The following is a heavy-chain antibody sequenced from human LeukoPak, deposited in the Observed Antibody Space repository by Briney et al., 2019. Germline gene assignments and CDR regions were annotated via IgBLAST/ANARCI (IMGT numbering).Heavy chain of an antibody. V-gene: IGHV3-23*01. Sequence: GGSLRLSCAASGFTFSSYAMSWVRQAPGKGLEWVSAISGSGGSTYYADSVKGWFTISRDNSKNTLYLQMNSLRAEDTAVYYCAKDRNVVTYYYDSSGYYKGDYFDYWGQGTLVTVSS. J-gene: IGHJ4*02. CDR2: ISGSGGST. D-gene: IGHD3-22*01. CDR3: AKDRNVVTYYYDSSGYYKGDYFDY. CDR1: GFTFSSYA.